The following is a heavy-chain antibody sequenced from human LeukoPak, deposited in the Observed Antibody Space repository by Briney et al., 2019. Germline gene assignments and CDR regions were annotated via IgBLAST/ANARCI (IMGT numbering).Heavy chain of an antibody. J-gene: IGHJ4*02. Sequence: SETLSLTCTVSGGSISSYYWSWIRQTPGKGLEWIGYIYYSGSTNFNPSLKSRVTISVDTSKNQFSLKLSSVTAADTAVYYCARDAYYYGSGSYVAFDYWGQGTLVTVSS. CDR3: ARDAYYYGSGSYVAFDY. CDR2: IYYSGST. CDR1: GGSISSYY. V-gene: IGHV4-59*12. D-gene: IGHD3-10*01.